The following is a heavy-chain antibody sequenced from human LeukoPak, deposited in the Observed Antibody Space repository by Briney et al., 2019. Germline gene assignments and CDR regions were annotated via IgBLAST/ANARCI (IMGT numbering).Heavy chain of an antibody. CDR1: GGSISSSNW. CDR2: IYHSGST. CDR3: ARDNIVVVAATKAYYFDY. J-gene: IGHJ4*02. Sequence: SETLSLTCAVSGGSISSSNWWSWVRQPPGKGLEWIGEIYHSGSTNYNPSLKSRVTISVDKSKNQFSLKLSSVTAADTAVYYCARDNIVVVAATKAYYFDYWGQGTLVTVSS. D-gene: IGHD2-15*01. V-gene: IGHV4-4*02.